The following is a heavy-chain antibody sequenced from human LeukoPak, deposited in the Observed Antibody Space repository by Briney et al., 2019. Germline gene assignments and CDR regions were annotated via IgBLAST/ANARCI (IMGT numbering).Heavy chain of an antibody. J-gene: IGHJ3*02. CDR1: GYTFTSYG. Sequence: GASVKVSCKASGYTFTSYGISWVRQAPGQGLEWMGWISAYNGNTNYAQKLQGRVTMTTDTSTSTAYMELRSLRSDDTAVYYCAAIPRYSSSWFAFDIWGQGTMVTVSS. CDR2: ISAYNGNT. V-gene: IGHV1-18*01. CDR3: AAIPRYSSSWFAFDI. D-gene: IGHD6-13*01.